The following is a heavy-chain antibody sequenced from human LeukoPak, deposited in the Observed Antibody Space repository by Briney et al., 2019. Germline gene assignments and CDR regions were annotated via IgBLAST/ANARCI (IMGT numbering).Heavy chain of an antibody. CDR1: GESFSDYY. CDR3: ASGQDRDRGSVN. CDR2: VIHSGST. D-gene: IGHD5-12*01. Sequence: SETLSLTCAVYGESFSDYYWSWIRQPPGKGLEWIGEVIHSGSTNYNPSLKSRVTISVDTSKNQFSLKLSSVTAADTAVYYCASGQDRDRGSVNWGQGTLVTVSS. J-gene: IGHJ4*02. V-gene: IGHV4-34*12.